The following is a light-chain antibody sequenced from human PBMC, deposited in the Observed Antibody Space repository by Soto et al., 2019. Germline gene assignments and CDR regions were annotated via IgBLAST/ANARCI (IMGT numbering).Light chain of an antibody. CDR2: EVT. Sequence: QSVLTQPPSASGSPGQSVTISCSGTSSDVGGYNFVSWYQQHPGKAPKLMIYEVTKRPSGVPDRFSGSKSDNTPSLTVSGLQAEDEAHYYCTSYAGSNIPVVFGGGPKVTVL. J-gene: IGLJ2*01. V-gene: IGLV2-8*01. CDR3: TSYAGSNIPVV. CDR1: SSDVGGYNF.